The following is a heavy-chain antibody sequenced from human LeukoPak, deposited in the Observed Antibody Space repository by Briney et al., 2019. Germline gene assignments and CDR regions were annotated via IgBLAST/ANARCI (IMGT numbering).Heavy chain of an antibody. Sequence: GGSLRLSCAASGFTFSDYYMSWIRQAPGKGLEWVSYISSSGSTIYYADSVKGRFTISRDNAKNSLYLQMNSLRAEDTAVYYCARGSSPAYYYDSSGYNTFDYWGQGTLVTVSS. CDR2: ISSSGSTI. CDR3: ARGSSPAYYYDSSGYNTFDY. D-gene: IGHD3-22*01. V-gene: IGHV3-11*04. J-gene: IGHJ4*02. CDR1: GFTFSDYY.